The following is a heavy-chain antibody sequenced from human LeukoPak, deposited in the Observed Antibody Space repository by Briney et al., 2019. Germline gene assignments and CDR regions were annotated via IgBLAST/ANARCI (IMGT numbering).Heavy chain of an antibody. CDR3: ARERWGTGIDY. Sequence: SETLSLTCSVSGGSISSSSSYWGWIRQPPGKGLEWIGYIYYSGSTNYNPSLKSRVTISVDTSKNQFSLKLSSVTAADTAVYYCARERWGTGIDYWGQGTLVTVSS. J-gene: IGHJ4*02. V-gene: IGHV4-61*01. CDR1: GGSISSSSSY. D-gene: IGHD3-10*01. CDR2: IYYSGST.